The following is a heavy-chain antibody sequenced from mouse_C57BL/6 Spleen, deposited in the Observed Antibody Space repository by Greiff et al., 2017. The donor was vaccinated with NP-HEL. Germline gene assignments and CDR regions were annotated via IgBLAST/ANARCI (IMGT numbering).Heavy chain of an antibody. CDR3: ARRRNVYYGSSYWYFDV. D-gene: IGHD1-1*01. CDR2: IDPSDSYT. CDR1: GYTFTSYW. Sequence: VQLQQPGAELVMPGASVKLSCKASGYTFTSYWMHWVKQRPGQGLEWIGEIDPSDSYTNYNQKFKGKSTLTVDKSSSTAYMQLSSLTSEDSAVYYCARRRNVYYGSSYWYFDVWGTGTTVTVSS. V-gene: IGHV1-69*01. J-gene: IGHJ1*03.